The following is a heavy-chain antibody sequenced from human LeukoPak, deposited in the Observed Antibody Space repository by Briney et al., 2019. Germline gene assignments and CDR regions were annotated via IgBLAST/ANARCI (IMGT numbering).Heavy chain of an antibody. D-gene: IGHD2-2*01. V-gene: IGHV3-33*06. Sequence: PGGPLRLSCAASGFTFSSYAMYWVRQAPGKGLEWVTIIWYDGSNKNYADSVKGRFTISRDNSKNTLYMQMNSLGAEDAAVYYCAKCGTTCYANAFYIWGQGTMVTVSS. CDR3: AKCGTTCYANAFYI. J-gene: IGHJ3*02. CDR1: GFTFSSYA. CDR2: IWYDGSNK.